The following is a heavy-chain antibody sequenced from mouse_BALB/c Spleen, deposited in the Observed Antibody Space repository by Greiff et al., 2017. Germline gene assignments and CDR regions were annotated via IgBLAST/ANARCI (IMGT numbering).Heavy chain of an antibody. CDR3: ARDQDYDYAWFAY. D-gene: IGHD2-4*01. Sequence: VHLVESGPGLVAPSQSLSITCTVSGFSLTGYGVNWVRQPPGKGLEWLGMIWGDGSTDYNSALKSRLSISKDNSKSQVFLKMNSLQTDDTARYYCARDQDYDYAWFAYWGQGTLVTVSA. V-gene: IGHV2-6-7*01. CDR1: GFSLTGYG. J-gene: IGHJ3*01. CDR2: IWGDGST.